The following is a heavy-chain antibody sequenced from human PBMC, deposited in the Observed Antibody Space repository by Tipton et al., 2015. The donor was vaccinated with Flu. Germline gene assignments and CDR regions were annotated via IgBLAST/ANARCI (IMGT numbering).Heavy chain of an antibody. CDR2: INSGTT. CDR3: ARIGDFLGVY. Sequence: TLSLTCTVSGGSISYYYWSWIRQPPGKGLEWIGYINSGTTSYNPSLKSRVIISADTSRNQFSLILNSVTTADTAIYYCARIGDFLGVYWGQGSLVTVAS. J-gene: IGHJ4*02. CDR1: GGSISYYY. D-gene: IGHD3-16*01. V-gene: IGHV4-59*01.